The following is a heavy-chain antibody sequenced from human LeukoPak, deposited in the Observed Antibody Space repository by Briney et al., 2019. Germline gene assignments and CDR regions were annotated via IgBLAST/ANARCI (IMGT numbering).Heavy chain of an antibody. CDR2: VYSSGST. V-gene: IGHV4-59*12. CDR1: GGSISNYY. CDR3: AKNPRNGYTFDY. Sequence: SETLSLTCTVSGGSISNYYWSWIRQPPGKGLEWIGYVYSSGSTNYNPSLKSRVTISVDKSKNQFSLTLSSVTAADTAVYYCAKNPRNGYTFDYWGQGTLVTVSS. J-gene: IGHJ4*02. D-gene: IGHD5-24*01.